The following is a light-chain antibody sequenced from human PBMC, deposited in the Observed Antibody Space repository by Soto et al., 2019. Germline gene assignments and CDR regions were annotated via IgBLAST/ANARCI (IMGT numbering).Light chain of an antibody. J-gene: IGKJ3*01. Sequence: IVLTHSPDTLSLSPGERSTLSWGASQSVSSSLAWYQQKPRQSASLVIYDAANRATGMPARFSGSGSGTDFTLTISSLQPADFAVYYCQQRSNWPPTVGPGTKVD. V-gene: IGKV3-11*01. CDR1: QSVSSS. CDR2: DAA. CDR3: QQRSNWPPT.